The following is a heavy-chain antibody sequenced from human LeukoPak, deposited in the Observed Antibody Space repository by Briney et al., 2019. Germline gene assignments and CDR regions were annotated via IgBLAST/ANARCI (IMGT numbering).Heavy chain of an antibody. CDR1: GFTFSGPG. D-gene: IGHD1-14*01. Sequence: RPGRSLRLSCAASGFTFSGPGMSWVRQAPGKGLEWVANINQGGSDKYYVDSVKGRFTISRDNANNLLYLQMNSLRGEDTAVYYCTRDRSRAEDDWGQGTLVTVSS. V-gene: IGHV3-7*01. CDR2: INQGGSDK. CDR3: TRDRSRAEDD. J-gene: IGHJ4*02.